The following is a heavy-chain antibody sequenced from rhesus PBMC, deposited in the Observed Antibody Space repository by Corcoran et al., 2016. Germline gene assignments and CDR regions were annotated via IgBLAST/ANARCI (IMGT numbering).Heavy chain of an antibody. D-gene: IGHD1-20*01. Sequence: QLQLQESGPGLVKPSETLSLTCAVSGGPIRANWLPWIRQPPGKGLEWIGRISGISGSTSYHPSLKSRLTISTDTSKNQFSLKLSSVTAADTAVYYCALPGNNGAFDYWGQGVLVTVSS. CDR2: ISGISGST. V-gene: IGHV4-147*01. CDR3: ALPGNNGAFDY. CDR1: GGPIRANW. J-gene: IGHJ4*01.